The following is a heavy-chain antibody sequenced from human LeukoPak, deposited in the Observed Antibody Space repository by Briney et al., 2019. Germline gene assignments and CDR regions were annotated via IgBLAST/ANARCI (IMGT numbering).Heavy chain of an antibody. Sequence: GGSLRLSCAASGFTFSSNWMSWVRQAPGKGLEWVANIKQDGSDKSYVDSVKGRFTISRDNAKNSLYLQMNSLRAEDTAVYYCARVLGGYSYGFDYWGQGTLVTVSS. D-gene: IGHD5-18*01. J-gene: IGHJ4*02. CDR2: IKQDGSDK. V-gene: IGHV3-7*03. CDR3: ARVLGGYSYGFDY. CDR1: GFTFSSNW.